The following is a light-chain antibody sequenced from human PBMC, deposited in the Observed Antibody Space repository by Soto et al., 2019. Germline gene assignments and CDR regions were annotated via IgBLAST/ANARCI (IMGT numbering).Light chain of an antibody. V-gene: IGKV3-20*01. CDR3: QQYGWSPYT. Sequence: EIVLTQSPGTLSLSPGERATLSCRASQSVSSNYLAWYQQKAGQAPRLLIYGASSRATGIPDRFSGSGSGTDFTLTISRLEPEDFAVYYCQQYGWSPYTFGQGTKLAIK. CDR2: GAS. J-gene: IGKJ2*01. CDR1: QSVSSNY.